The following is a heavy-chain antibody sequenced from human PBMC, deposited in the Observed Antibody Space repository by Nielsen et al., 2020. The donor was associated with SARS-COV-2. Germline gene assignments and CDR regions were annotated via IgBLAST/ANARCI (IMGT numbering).Heavy chain of an antibody. CDR2: MSSDGRNE. CDR1: GFDFSDFG. Sequence: GGSLRLSCAVSGFDFSDFGIHWVRQAPGKGLEWVAVMSSDGRNELYADSVRGRFSISRDNSKNTLYLQMNSLRAEDTAVYYCARDSGRGSSWTAPYYYYYYGMDVWGQGTTVTVSS. CDR3: ARDSGRGSSWTAPYYYYYYGMDV. J-gene: IGHJ6*02. D-gene: IGHD6-13*01. V-gene: IGHV3-30*03.